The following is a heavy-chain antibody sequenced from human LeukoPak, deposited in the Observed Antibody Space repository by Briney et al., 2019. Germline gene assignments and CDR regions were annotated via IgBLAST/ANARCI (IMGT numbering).Heavy chain of an antibody. Sequence: SETLSLTCTVSGGSISRYYWSWIRQPAGKGLEWIGRIYTSGSTNYNPSLKSRVTMSVDTSKNQFSLKLSSVTAADTAVYYCARVWYSSWSSWFDPWGQGTLVTVSS. V-gene: IGHV4-4*07. CDR3: ARVWYSSWSSWFDP. CDR2: IYTSGST. D-gene: IGHD6-6*01. J-gene: IGHJ5*02. CDR1: GGSISRYY.